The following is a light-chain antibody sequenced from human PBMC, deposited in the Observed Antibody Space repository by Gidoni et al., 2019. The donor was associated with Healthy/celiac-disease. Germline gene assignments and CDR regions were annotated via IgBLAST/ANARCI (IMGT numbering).Light chain of an antibody. CDR1: SSNIGAGYD. CDR3: QSYDSSLSGVV. CDR2: GNS. Sequence: QSVPTQPPPVSGAPGQRVTISCTGSSSNIGAGYDVHWYQQLPGTAPKLLIYGNSNRPSGVPDRFSGSKSGTSASLAITGLQAEDEADYYCQSYDSSLSGVVFGGGTKLTVL. V-gene: IGLV1-40*01. J-gene: IGLJ2*01.